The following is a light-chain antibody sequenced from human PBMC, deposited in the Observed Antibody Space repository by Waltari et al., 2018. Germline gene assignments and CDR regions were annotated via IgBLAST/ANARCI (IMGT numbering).Light chain of an antibody. J-gene: IGKJ1*01. CDR1: QSISSW. CDR3: QQYNSYSAWT. V-gene: IGKV1-5*03. CDR2: KAS. Sequence: DIQMTQSPSTLSASVGDRVTTPCRASQSISSWLAWYQQKPGKAPKLLIYKASSLESGVPSRFSGSGSVTEFTLTISSLQPDDFATYYCQQYNSYSAWTFGQGTKVEIK.